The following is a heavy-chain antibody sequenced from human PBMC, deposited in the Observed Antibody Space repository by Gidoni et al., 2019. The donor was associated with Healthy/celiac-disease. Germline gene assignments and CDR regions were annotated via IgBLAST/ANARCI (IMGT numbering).Heavy chain of an antibody. D-gene: IGHD6-13*01. Sequence: QVQLQESGPGLVKPSETPSLTCTVSGGSISSYYWSWIRQPPGKGLEWIGYIYYSGSTNYNPSLKSRVTISVDTSKNQFSLKLSSVTAADTAVYYCARATLDIAAAGMPFDYWGQGTLVTVSS. CDR1: GGSISSYY. J-gene: IGHJ4*02. V-gene: IGHV4-59*08. CDR2: IYYSGST. CDR3: ARATLDIAAAGMPFDY.